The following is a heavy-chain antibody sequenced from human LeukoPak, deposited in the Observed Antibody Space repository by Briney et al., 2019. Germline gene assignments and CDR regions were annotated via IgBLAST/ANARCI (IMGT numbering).Heavy chain of an antibody. CDR1: GYTFTSYG. Sequence: ASVKVSCKASGYTFTSYGISWVRQAPGQGLEWMGWISAYNGNTNYAQKLQGRVTMTTDTSTSTAYMELSSLRSEDTAVYYCARARPPTVTTWDYYYYYMDVWGKGTTVTVSS. CDR3: ARARPPTVTTWDYYYYYMDV. V-gene: IGHV1-18*01. J-gene: IGHJ6*03. D-gene: IGHD4-17*01. CDR2: ISAYNGNT.